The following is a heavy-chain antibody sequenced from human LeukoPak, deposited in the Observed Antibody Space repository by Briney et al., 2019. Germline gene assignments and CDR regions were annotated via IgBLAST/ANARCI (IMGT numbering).Heavy chain of an antibody. D-gene: IGHD1-14*01. CDR3: ARGRYPYRRPYDAFDI. Sequence: ASVKVSCKASGGTFSSYTISWVRQAPGQGLEWMGWMNPNSGNTGYAQKFQGRVTITRNTSISTAYMELSSLRSEDTAVYYCARGRYPYRRPYDAFDIWGQGTMVTVSS. J-gene: IGHJ3*02. CDR2: MNPNSGNT. CDR1: GGTFSSYT. V-gene: IGHV1-8*03.